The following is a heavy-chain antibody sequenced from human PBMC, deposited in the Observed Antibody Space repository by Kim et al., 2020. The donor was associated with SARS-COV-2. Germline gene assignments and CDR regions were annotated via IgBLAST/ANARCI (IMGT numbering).Heavy chain of an antibody. J-gene: IGHJ3*02. V-gene: IGHV4-31*03. D-gene: IGHD3-22*01. CDR3: AREGAYYYDSSGYYDLRYAFDI. CDR1: GGSISSGGYY. CDR2: IYYSGST. Sequence: SETLSLTCTVSGGSISSGGYYWSWIRQHPGKGLEWIGYIYYSGSTYYNPSLKSRVTISVDTSKNQFSLKLSSVTAADTAVDYCAREGAYYYDSSGYYDLRYAFDIWGQGTMVTVSS.